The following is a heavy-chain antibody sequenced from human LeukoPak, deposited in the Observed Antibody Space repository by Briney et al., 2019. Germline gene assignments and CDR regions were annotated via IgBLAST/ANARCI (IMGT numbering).Heavy chain of an antibody. CDR2: ISSSSSYI. V-gene: IGHV3-21*04. CDR3: AKFSGWPTNYFDY. J-gene: IGHJ4*02. D-gene: IGHD6-19*01. Sequence: GGSLRLSCAASGFTFSSYSMNWVRQAPGKGVEWVSAISSSSSYIYYADSVKGRFTISRDNTKNTLYLQMNSLSAEDTAVYYCAKFSGWPTNYFDYWGQGTLVTVSS. CDR1: GFTFSSYS.